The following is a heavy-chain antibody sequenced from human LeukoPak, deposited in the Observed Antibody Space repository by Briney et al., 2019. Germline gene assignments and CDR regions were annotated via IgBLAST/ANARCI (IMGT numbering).Heavy chain of an antibody. CDR1: DGSVGPYF. D-gene: IGHD3-10*01. CDR3: ERDDYRGVTNFDP. CDR2: ISYTGST. Sequence: SETLSLTCTVSDGSVGPYFWSWMRQTPGKGLEWIGYISYTGSTNYNPALKSRVTISVDTSKNQFSLQLTSVTAADTAVYYCERDDYRGVTNFDPWGQGTLVTVSS. J-gene: IGHJ5*02. V-gene: IGHV4-59*02.